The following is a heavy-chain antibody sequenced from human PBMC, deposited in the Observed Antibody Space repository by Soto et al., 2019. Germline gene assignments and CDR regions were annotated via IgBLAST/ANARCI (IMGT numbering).Heavy chain of an antibody. CDR3: ARGGSSSDNGMDV. CDR1: GFTFSSYS. J-gene: IGHJ6*02. Sequence: EVQLVESGGGLVQPGGSLRLSCAASGFTFSSYSMNWVRQAPGKGLEWVSYISSGSITIYYADSVKGRFTISRDNAKNSMYLQMNSLRDEDTAVYYCARGGSSSDNGMDVWGQGTTVTVSS. CDR2: ISSGSITI. D-gene: IGHD6-6*01. V-gene: IGHV3-48*02.